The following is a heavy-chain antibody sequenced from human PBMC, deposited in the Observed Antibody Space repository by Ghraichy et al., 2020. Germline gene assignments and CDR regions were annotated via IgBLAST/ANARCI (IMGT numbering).Heavy chain of an antibody. D-gene: IGHD1-1*01. Sequence: SETLSLTCTVSGGPISGYYWSWIRQTPGKGLEWIGYIHYSGSTNYNPSFWGRVAMSVDTSRNHFSLHLNSVTAADTAVYFCARHALSTSGGRDYDYWGQGTLVTGSS. V-gene: IGHV4-59*08. CDR3: ARHALSTSGGRDYDY. CDR1: GGPISGYY. J-gene: IGHJ4*02. CDR2: IHYSGST.